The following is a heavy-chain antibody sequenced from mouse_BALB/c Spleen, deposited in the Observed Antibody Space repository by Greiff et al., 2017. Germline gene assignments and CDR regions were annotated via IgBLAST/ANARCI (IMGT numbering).Heavy chain of an antibody. CDR2: ILPGSGST. Sequence: QVQLKQSGAELMKPGASVKISCKATGYTFSSYWIEWVKQRPGHGLEWIGEILPGSGSTNYNEKFKGKATFTADTSSNTAYMQLSSLTSEDSAVYYCARGGQLGLRDAMDYWGQGTSVTVSS. J-gene: IGHJ4*01. D-gene: IGHD3-2*01. CDR1: GYTFSSYW. V-gene: IGHV1-9*01. CDR3: ARGGQLGLRDAMDY.